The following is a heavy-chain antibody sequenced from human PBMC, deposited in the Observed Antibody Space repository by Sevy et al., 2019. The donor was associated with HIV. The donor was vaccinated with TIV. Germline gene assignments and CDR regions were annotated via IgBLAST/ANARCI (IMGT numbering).Heavy chain of an antibody. CDR2: INHSGST. Sequence: SETLSLTCAVYGGSFSGYYWSWIRQPPGKGLEWIGEINHSGSTNYNPSLKSRVTISVDTSKNQFSLKLSSVTAADTAVYYCARGLGGRDIVVVVAATPRWFDPLGQGTLVTVSS. D-gene: IGHD2-15*01. V-gene: IGHV4-34*01. CDR3: ARGLGGRDIVVVVAATPRWFDP. J-gene: IGHJ5*02. CDR1: GGSFSGYY.